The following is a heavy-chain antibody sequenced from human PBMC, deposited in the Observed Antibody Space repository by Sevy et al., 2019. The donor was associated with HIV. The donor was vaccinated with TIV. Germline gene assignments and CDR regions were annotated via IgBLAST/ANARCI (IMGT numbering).Heavy chain of an antibody. Sequence: ASVKVSCKASGYTFTSYGISWVRQAPGQGLEWMGWISAYNGNTNYAQILQGRVTMTTDTSRSTAYMEPRSLRSDETAGYYCARDGGIAAADPNWDWFDPWGQGTLVTVSS. CDR2: ISAYNGNT. J-gene: IGHJ5*02. CDR1: GYTFTSYG. CDR3: ARDGGIAAADPNWDWFDP. V-gene: IGHV1-18*01. D-gene: IGHD6-13*01.